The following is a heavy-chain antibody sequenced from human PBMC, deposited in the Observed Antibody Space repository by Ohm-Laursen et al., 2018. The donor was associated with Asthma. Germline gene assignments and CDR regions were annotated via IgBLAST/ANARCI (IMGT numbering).Heavy chain of an antibody. Sequence: RSLRLSCAASGFTFSSYGMHWVRQAPGKGLEWVAVISYDGSNKYYADSVKGRFTISRDNSKNTLYLQMNSLRAEDTAVYYCAKDEDCGGDCSQFDYWGQGTLVTVSS. J-gene: IGHJ4*02. D-gene: IGHD2-21*01. CDR1: GFTFSSYG. CDR3: AKDEDCGGDCSQFDY. V-gene: IGHV3-30*18. CDR2: ISYDGSNK.